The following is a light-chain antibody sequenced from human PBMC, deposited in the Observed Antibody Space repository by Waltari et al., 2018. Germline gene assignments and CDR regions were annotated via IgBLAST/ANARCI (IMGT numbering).Light chain of an antibody. J-gene: IGKJ3*01. V-gene: IGKV3-15*01. CDR2: AAS. CDR3: QQYNTWPS. CDR1: QNISTH. Sequence: EIVMTQSPATLSVSPGERATLSCRASQNISTHLVWYQHNPGQAPRLLNYAASTRATGTPARFSGHGSGTEFTLTISSLQSEDFALYYCQQYNTWPSFGPGTKVDIK.